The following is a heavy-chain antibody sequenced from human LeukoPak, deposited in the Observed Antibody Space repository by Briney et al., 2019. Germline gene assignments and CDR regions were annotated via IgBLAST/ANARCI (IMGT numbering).Heavy chain of an antibody. V-gene: IGHV3-23*01. D-gene: IGHD1-26*01. J-gene: IGHJ4*02. CDR2: IYGSGVSI. CDR3: AKDLGWELPAEAY. CDR1: GFTFKNYV. Sequence: GGSLRLSCAASGFTFKNYVMNWVRQAPGKGLEWLAPIYGSGVSISYADSVKGRFTISRDNSNNTLYLQMNSLRAEDTAMYYCAKDLGWELPAEAYWGQGILVTVSS.